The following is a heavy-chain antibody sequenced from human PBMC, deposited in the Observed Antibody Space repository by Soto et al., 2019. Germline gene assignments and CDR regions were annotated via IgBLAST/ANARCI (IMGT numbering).Heavy chain of an antibody. CDR2: IWYDGSIK. V-gene: IGHV3-33*01. CDR1: GFTFSSYG. Sequence: QVQLVESGGGVVQPGRSLRLSCAASGFTFSSYGMHWVRQAPGKGLEWVAVIWYDGSIKYYADSVKGRFTISRDNSKNTLYLQMNSLRADDTAVYCCARDFYGAPRLAEAGYYGMDVWGQGTTVTVSS. D-gene: IGHD6-6*01. J-gene: IGHJ6*02. CDR3: ARDFYGAPRLAEAGYYGMDV.